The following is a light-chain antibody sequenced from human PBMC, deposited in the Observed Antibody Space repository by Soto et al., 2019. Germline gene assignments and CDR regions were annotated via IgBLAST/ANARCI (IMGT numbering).Light chain of an antibody. CDR3: QQYETYSGT. V-gene: IGKV1-5*01. CDR1: QSISGW. J-gene: IGKJ1*01. Sequence: IQMTQSPSTLSASVGDRVTITCRASQSISGWLAWYQQKPGRAPKLLIYDASSLDSGVPSRFSGTASGTEFTLTITSLQPDDFGTYYCQQYETYSGTFGQGTKVEVK. CDR2: DAS.